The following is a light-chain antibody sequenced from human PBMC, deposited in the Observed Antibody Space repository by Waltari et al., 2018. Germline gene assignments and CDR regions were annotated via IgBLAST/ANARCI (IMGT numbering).Light chain of an antibody. V-gene: IGKV1-5*03. CDR2: KAS. Sequence: IQMTQSPSTLSASVGDGVAITCRASENILTWLAWYRQKPGKAPKLLIYKASNLKDGVPSRFSGSGSGTEFTLTISSLQPDDFATYYCQQHHGYPHTFGQGTKLEIQ. CDR3: QQHHGYPHT. CDR1: ENILTW. J-gene: IGKJ2*01.